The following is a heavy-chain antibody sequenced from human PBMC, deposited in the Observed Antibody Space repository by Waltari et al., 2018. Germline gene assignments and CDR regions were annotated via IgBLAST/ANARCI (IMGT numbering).Heavy chain of an antibody. CDR2: IRSGVNKYAT. J-gene: IGHJ4*02. D-gene: IGHD3-16*01. CDR1: GFSFNAST. CDR3: ARQKTGGAIDY. V-gene: IGHV3-73*02. Sequence: EVQLVESGGGLVQPGRSLKLSCVPSGFSFNASTMHWVRQASGKGLEWVGRIRSGVNKYATGDAATWKPRCTIARDDSRNTVDLDMSSLKNEDSALYYCARQKTGGAIDYWGQGTLVTVST.